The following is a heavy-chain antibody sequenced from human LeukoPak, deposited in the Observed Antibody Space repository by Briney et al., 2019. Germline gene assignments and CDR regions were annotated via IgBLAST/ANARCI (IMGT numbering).Heavy chain of an antibody. CDR3: ARDRPGYCSSTSCYAILY. Sequence: SETLSLTCTVSGGSISSYYWSWIRQPAGKGLEWIGRIYTSGSTNYNPSLKRRVAMSVDTSKNQFSLKLSSVTAADPAVYYCARDRPGYCSSTSCYAILYWGQGTLVTVSS. V-gene: IGHV4-4*07. D-gene: IGHD2-2*01. CDR2: IYTSGST. CDR1: GGSISSYY. J-gene: IGHJ4*02.